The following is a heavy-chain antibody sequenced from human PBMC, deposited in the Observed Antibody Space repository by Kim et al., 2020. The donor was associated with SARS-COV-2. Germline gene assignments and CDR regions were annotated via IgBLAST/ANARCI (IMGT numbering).Heavy chain of an antibody. J-gene: IGHJ6*02. V-gene: IGHV3-74*01. Sequence: GGSLRLSCAASGFTFSGYWMHWVRQAPGKGLVCVSRIDGDGSSTTYADSVNGRFTISRDNAKNTLYLQMNSLRVEDTAVYYCTRGQREAPRSTMDVWGQGTTATVSS. CDR2: IDGDGSST. CDR3: TRGQREAPRSTMDV. D-gene: IGHD1-26*01. CDR1: GFTFSGYW.